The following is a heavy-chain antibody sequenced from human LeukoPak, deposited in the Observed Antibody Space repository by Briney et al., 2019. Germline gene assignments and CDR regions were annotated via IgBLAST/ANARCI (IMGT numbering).Heavy chain of an antibody. D-gene: IGHD6-25*01. J-gene: IGHJ6*03. CDR3: AREISYSSATYSYYYDYFDV. V-gene: IGHV3-20*04. CDR2: INSNGGST. Sequence: GGSLRLSCAASGFTFGDYGTSWVRQAPGKGLEWISGINSNGGSTGYAESVKGRFTVSRDNAKISLYLKMNSLRAEDTALYYCAREISYSSATYSYYYDYFDVWGTGTTVTVSS. CDR1: GFTFGDYG.